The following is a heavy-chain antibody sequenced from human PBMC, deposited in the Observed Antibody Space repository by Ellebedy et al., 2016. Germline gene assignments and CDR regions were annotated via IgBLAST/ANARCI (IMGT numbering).Heavy chain of an antibody. V-gene: IGHV4-39*01. D-gene: IGHD3-22*01. CDR3: ARSTMIVVVPFDY. CDR1: GGSISSSSS. CDR2: IYYSGST. Sequence: SETLSLTCTVSGGSISSSSSWGWIRQTPGKGLEWIGSIYYSGSTYYNPSLKSRVTISVDTSKNQFSLKLSSVTAADTAVYYCARSTMIVVVPFDYWGQGTLVTVSS. J-gene: IGHJ4*02.